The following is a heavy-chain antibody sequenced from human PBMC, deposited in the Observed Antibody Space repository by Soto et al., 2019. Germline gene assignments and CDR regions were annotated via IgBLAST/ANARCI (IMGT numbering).Heavy chain of an antibody. V-gene: IGHV4-31*02. J-gene: IGHJ1*01. Sequence: IGYISDSGSTYYNPSLKSRVTKSVGTSKNQFSLKLSSVTAADTAVYSCASFVLYYYQLLCLLVAYFQRWGQGTLVTVSS. CDR2: ISDSGST. CDR3: ASFVLYYYQLLCLLVAYFQR. D-gene: IGHD2-2*01.